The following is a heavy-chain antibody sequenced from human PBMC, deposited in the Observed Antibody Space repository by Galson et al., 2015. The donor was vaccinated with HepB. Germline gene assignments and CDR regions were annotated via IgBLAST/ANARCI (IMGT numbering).Heavy chain of an antibody. CDR2: ISSSSDYT. Sequence: SLRLSCAASGFAFSRYNMNWVRQSAGKGLEWVSSISSSSDYTYYADSVKGRFTISRDNAKNTLFLQMNSLRADDTAVYYCARDWGIAVSTTWWFDPWGQGTLVTVSS. CDR3: ARDWGIAVSTTWWFDP. D-gene: IGHD6-19*01. V-gene: IGHV3-21*01. J-gene: IGHJ5*02. CDR1: GFAFSRYN.